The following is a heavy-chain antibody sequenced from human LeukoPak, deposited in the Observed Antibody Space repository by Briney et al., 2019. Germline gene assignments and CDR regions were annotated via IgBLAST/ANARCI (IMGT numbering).Heavy chain of an antibody. J-gene: IGHJ3*01. V-gene: IGHV4-39*07. CDR3: ARGEHCSNGVCHGFDL. Sequence: SETLSLTCIVSGDSVSGYYWGWIRQPPGKGLEWIGSIYYSGSTYYNPSLKSRVTISVDTSKNQFSLKLSSVTAADTAVYYCARGEHCSNGVCHGFDLWGQGTMVTVSS. CDR2: IYYSGST. D-gene: IGHD2-8*01. CDR1: GDSVSGYY.